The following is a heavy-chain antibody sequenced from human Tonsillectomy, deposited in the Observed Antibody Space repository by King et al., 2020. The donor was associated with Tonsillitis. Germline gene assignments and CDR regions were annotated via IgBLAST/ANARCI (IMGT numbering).Heavy chain of an antibody. Sequence: VQLVESGGGLVQPGGALRLSCAVSGFTSSNYWMSWVRQAPGEGLEWRANIKEDGSEKYYVDSVKGRFTISRDNAKNSLYLQMNSLRAEDTAVYYCARDPGSDAFDIWGQGTLVSVSS. V-gene: IGHV3-7*01. CDR3: ARDPGSDAFDI. CDR1: GFTSSNYW. D-gene: IGHD1-26*01. J-gene: IGHJ3*02. CDR2: IKEDGSEK.